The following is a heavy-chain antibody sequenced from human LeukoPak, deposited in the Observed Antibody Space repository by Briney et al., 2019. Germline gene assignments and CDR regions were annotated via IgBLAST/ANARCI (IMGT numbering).Heavy chain of an antibody. D-gene: IGHD3-22*01. CDR3: AKMDSSGYTYFDY. CDR2: INSDGRST. CDR1: GFTFSSYW. V-gene: IGHV3-74*01. J-gene: IGHJ4*02. Sequence: QPGGSLRLSCAASGFTFSSYWMHWVRQAPGKGLVWVSRINSDGRSTSYADFVKGRFTISRDNAKNTLYLQMHSLRAEDTAVYFCAKMDSSGYTYFDYWAREFWSPSP.